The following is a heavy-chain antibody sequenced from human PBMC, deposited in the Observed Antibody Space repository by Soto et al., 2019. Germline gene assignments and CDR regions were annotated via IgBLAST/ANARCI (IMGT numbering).Heavy chain of an antibody. V-gene: IGHV4-61*01. CDR1: GGSVSSGSYY. CDR2: IYYSGST. CDR3: ARDRYYYDSSGYRKINYYYGMDV. Sequence: SETLSLTCTVSGGSVSSGSYYWSWIRQPPGKGLEWIGYIYYSGSTNYNPSLKSRVTISVDTSKNQFSLKLSSVTAADTAVYYCARDRYYYDSSGYRKINYYYGMDVWGRGTTVTVSS. J-gene: IGHJ6*02. D-gene: IGHD3-22*01.